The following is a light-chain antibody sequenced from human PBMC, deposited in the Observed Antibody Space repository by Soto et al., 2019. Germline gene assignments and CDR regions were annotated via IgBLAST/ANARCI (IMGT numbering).Light chain of an antibody. CDR2: GVY. J-gene: IGKJ1*01. V-gene: IGKV3D-15*01. CDR3: QQYNSWPPRT. Sequence: EIVMTQSPTILSVSPGERATLSCRASQSVSSNLAWYQQKPGQAPRLLIYGVYTRAPGIPARFSGSGSGTEFTLTICSLQSEDFAVYYCQQYNSWPPRTFGQGTKVDIK. CDR1: QSVSSN.